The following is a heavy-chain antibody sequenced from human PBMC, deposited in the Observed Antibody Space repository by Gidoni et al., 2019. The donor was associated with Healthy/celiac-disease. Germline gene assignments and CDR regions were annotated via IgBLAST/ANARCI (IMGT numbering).Heavy chain of an antibody. CDR2: IYTSGST. J-gene: IGHJ4*02. D-gene: IGHD3-22*01. CDR3: ARMYYDSSGYFTFDY. V-gene: IGHV4-4*07. Sequence: QVQLQESGPGLVQPSEPLSLTCTVSGASISSYYWSWIRQPAGKGLEWIGRIYTSGSTKYNPSLKSRVTMSVDTSKNKFSLKLSSVNSADTAVYYCARMYYDSSGYFTFDYWGQGTLVTVSS. CDR1: GASISSYY.